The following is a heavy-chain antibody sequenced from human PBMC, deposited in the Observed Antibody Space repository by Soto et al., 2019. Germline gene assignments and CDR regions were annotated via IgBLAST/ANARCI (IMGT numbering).Heavy chain of an antibody. J-gene: IGHJ4*02. Sequence: GGSLRLSCAASEFSFSSYALNWVRQAPGKGLEWVSAISATGTTTYYADSVKGRFTTSRDNSKRTLFLQMDSLSPEDTAVYYCATYSSPFDYWGQGTLVNVSS. CDR1: EFSFSSYA. V-gene: IGHV3-23*01. CDR2: ISATGTTT. D-gene: IGHD6-13*01. CDR3: ATYSSPFDY.